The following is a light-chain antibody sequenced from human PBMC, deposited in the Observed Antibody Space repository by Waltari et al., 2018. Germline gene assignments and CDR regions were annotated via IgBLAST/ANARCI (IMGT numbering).Light chain of an antibody. Sequence: DIVMTQSPLSLPVTPGEPASISCRSSQSLLQTNGYNYLDWYLQKPGHSPQVLIYLGSNRASGVPDRFSGSGSGTDFTLKISRVEAEDVGVYYCMQALQTPITFGQGTRLEIK. V-gene: IGKV2-28*01. CDR1: QSLLQTNGYNY. J-gene: IGKJ5*01. CDR2: LGS. CDR3: MQALQTPIT.